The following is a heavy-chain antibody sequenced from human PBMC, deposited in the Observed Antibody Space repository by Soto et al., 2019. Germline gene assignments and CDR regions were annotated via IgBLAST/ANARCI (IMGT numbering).Heavy chain of an antibody. Sequence: QVQLVQSGAEVKKPGASVKVSCKASGYTFTVYYMHWVRQAPGQGLEWMGWINPNSGGTNYAQKCQGWVTMTRDTSISTAYMELSRLRSDDTAVYYCARDGGYGDYYFDYWGQGTLVTVSS. V-gene: IGHV1-2*04. CDR3: ARDGGYGDYYFDY. D-gene: IGHD4-17*01. J-gene: IGHJ4*02. CDR2: INPNSGGT. CDR1: GYTFTVYY.